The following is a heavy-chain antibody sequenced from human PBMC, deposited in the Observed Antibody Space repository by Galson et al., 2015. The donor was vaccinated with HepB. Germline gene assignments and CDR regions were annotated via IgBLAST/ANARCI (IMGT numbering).Heavy chain of an antibody. CDR3: ARVRDYGSKSDLIWFDP. D-gene: IGHD4-23*01. CDR2: INPSDAST. V-gene: IGHV1-46*03. J-gene: IGHJ5*02. CDR1: GYTFRSYY. Sequence: SVKVSCKASGYTFRSYYIHWVRQAPGQGLEWVGIINPSDASTSYAQKFQGRVTMTRDTSTSTVYMDLSSLRSEDTAMYYCARVRDYGSKSDLIWFDPWGQGTLVTVSS.